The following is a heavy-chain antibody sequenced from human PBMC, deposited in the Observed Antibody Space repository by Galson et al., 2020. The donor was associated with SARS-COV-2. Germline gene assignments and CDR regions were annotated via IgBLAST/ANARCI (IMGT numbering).Heavy chain of an antibody. CDR3: ARWNGDTAFDI. J-gene: IGHJ3*02. V-gene: IGHV4-61*02. CDR1: GGSITSGTYY. D-gene: IGHD5-18*01. CDR2: IHTSGST. Sequence: SETLSLTCTVSGGSITSGTYYWSWVRQPAGKGLEWIGRIHTSGSTDYNSSLKSRVTISVDTSKNQFSLKLTSVTAADTAVYYCARWNGDTAFDIWGQGTMVTVSS.